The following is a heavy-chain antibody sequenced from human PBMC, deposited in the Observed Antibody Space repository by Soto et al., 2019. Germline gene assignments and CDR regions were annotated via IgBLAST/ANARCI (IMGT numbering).Heavy chain of an antibody. J-gene: IGHJ5*02. CDR1: GFSLTTIGVG. CDR2: IYWDDDK. Sequence: QITLKESGPTLVKPTQPLTRTCTFSGFSLTTIGVGVGWISQPPGKALEWLALIYWDDDKRYSPSLKSRLTLTKDTSKNQVVLTMTTMDPAYTATYFCANRTTTVTWWFDPWGKGTLVTVSS. V-gene: IGHV2-5*02. CDR3: ANRTTTVTWWFDP. D-gene: IGHD4-17*01.